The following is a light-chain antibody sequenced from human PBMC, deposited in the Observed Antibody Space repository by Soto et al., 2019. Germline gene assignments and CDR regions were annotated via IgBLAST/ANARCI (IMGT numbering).Light chain of an antibody. V-gene: IGKV1-39*01. CDR1: QNIDIY. CDR2: AAS. J-gene: IGKJ5*01. Sequence: QMTQSPSSLSASVVDRDTLTCGASQNIDIYVSWYQQKPGKAPKLLISAASTLQSGVPSRFSGSRSGTDFTLTISGLQPEDFASYYCHQTYSTPPCNFGQGTRLEIK. CDR3: HQTYSTPPCN.